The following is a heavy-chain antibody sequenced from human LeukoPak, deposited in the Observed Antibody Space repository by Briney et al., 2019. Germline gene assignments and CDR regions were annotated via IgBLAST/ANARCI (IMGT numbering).Heavy chain of an antibody. CDR2: INSDESST. D-gene: IGHD1-7*01. V-gene: IGHV3-74*01. CDR1: GFTFRSYE. J-gene: IGHJ4*02. CDR3: ANKLELRD. Sequence: PGGSLRLSCAASGFTFRSYEMNWVRQAPGKGLVWVSRINSDESSTIYADSVKGRFTISRDNAKNTLYLQMNSLRAEVTAVYYCANKLELRDWGQGTLVTVSS.